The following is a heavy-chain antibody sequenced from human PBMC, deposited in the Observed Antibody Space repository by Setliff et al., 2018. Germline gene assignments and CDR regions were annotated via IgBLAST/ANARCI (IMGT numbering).Heavy chain of an antibody. J-gene: IGHJ4*02. Sequence: ASVKVSCKASGYTFNDRHIHWVQQVPGKGLKWLGRIDPEDGETVYAARFRGRVTITADTSISTAYMELSSLRSDDTAVYYCARFSGHNYGSFDSWGQGTLVTVSS. CDR2: IDPEDGET. V-gene: IGHV1-69-2*01. CDR1: GYTFNDRH. D-gene: IGHD5-18*01. CDR3: ARFSGHNYGSFDS.